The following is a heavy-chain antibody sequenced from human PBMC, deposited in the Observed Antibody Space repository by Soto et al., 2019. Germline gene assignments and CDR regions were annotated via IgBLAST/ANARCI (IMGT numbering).Heavy chain of an antibody. V-gene: IGHV3-21*01. Sequence: EVQLVESGGGLVKPGGSLRLSCAASGFTFSSYSMNWVRQAPGKGLEWVSSISSSSSYIYYADSVKGRFTISRDNAKNALYLQMNSLRAEGTAVYYGARDPDVLPQGRFDPWGQGTLVTVSS. D-gene: IGHD3-10*01. CDR2: ISSSSSYI. J-gene: IGHJ5*02. CDR1: GFTFSSYS. CDR3: ARDPDVLPQGRFDP.